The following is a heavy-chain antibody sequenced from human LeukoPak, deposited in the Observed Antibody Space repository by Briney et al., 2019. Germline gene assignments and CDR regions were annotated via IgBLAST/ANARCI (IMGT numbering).Heavy chain of an antibody. CDR3: TREGRFKAQHLFDY. CDR2: IPYDGSQN. D-gene: IGHD2-2*01. J-gene: IGHJ4*02. V-gene: IGHV3-30*04. CDR1: DFPFIGYT. Sequence: GGSLRLSCAASDFPFIGYTMHWVRQAPGKGLEWVAGIPYDGSQNSYADSVKGRFSISRDNSKSALYLQLSSLRPEDTAVYYCTREGRFKAQHLFDYWGQGTMVTVSS.